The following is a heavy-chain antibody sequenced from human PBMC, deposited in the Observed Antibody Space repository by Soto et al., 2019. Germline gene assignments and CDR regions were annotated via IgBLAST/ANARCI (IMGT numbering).Heavy chain of an antibody. CDR2: IIPVFGTA. D-gene: IGHD4-17*01. CDR3: ARGDATKIVVTTYYGMDV. Sequence: QVQLVQSGAEVKKPGSSVKVSCKASGGTLSNYGISWVRQAPGQGLEWMGGIIPVFGTANYAQKFQGRVTITADESTTTVYMDVSSLRSDDTPVYYCARGDATKIVVTTYYGMDVWGQGTTVTVSS. J-gene: IGHJ6*02. CDR1: GGTLSNYG. V-gene: IGHV1-69*12.